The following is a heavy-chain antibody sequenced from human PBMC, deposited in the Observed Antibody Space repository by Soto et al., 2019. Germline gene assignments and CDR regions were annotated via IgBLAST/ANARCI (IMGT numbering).Heavy chain of an antibody. V-gene: IGHV4-59*08. CDR2: IYYSGST. CDR1: GGSISSYY. D-gene: IGHD5-12*01. J-gene: IGHJ6*03. Sequence: SETLSLTCTVSGGSISSYYWSWIRQPPGKGLEWIGYIYYSGSTNYNPSLKSRVTISVDTSKNQFSLKLSSVTAADTAVYYCARIAGYSGYNYYYYYMDVWGKGTTVTVS. CDR3: ARIAGYSGYNYYYYYMDV.